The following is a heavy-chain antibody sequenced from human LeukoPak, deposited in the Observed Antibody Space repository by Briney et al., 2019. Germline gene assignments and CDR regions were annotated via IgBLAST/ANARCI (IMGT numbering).Heavy chain of an antibody. Sequence: SETLSLTCTVSGGSVSSGTYYWSWIRQPPGKGLEWIGYIDYIGNTNYNPSLKSRVTISVGTSKNQFSLKLTSVTAADTAVHYCARTVLAAASVFDYWGQGTLVTVSS. V-gene: IGHV4-61*01. CDR2: IDYIGNT. CDR1: GGSVSSGTYY. D-gene: IGHD6-25*01. J-gene: IGHJ4*02. CDR3: ARTVLAAASVFDY.